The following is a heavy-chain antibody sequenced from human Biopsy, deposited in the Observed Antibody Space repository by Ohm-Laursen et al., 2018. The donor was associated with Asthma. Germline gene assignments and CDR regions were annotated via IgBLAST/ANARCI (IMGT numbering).Heavy chain of an antibody. Sequence: GSSVKVPCKVSGYTFISYAIHWVRQAPGQRLEWMGWINAGNGNTKYSQKFQGRVTITRDTSASTAYMELSSLRSEDTAVYYCARTYYDFLTGQVNDAFAMWGQGTMVTVSS. V-gene: IGHV1-3*01. D-gene: IGHD3-9*01. CDR3: ARTYYDFLTGQVNDAFAM. CDR2: INAGNGNT. CDR1: GYTFISYA. J-gene: IGHJ3*02.